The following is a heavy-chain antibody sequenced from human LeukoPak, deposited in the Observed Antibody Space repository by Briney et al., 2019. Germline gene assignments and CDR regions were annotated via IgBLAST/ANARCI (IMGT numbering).Heavy chain of an antibody. V-gene: IGHV3-30*14. J-gene: IGHJ4*02. Sequence: GGSLRLSCAASGFTFNTYAMHWVRQAPGKGLDWVALISHDGSDTSYAASVKARFTISRDYSTNTLYLQMSSLRPEDTAIYYCARDPAYSRGFGSEFSYWGQGTLVTVSS. D-gene: IGHD6-19*01. CDR1: GFTFNTYA. CDR3: ARDPAYSRGFGSEFSY. CDR2: ISHDGSDT.